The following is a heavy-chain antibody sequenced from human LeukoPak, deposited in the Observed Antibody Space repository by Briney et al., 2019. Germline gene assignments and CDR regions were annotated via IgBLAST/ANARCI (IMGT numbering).Heavy chain of an antibody. CDR2: ISSSAGYT. D-gene: IGHD3-10*01. V-gene: IGHV3-11*06. CDR3: ARPTVRGVITC. J-gene: IGHJ4*02. CDR1: GFTFSDYY. Sequence: GGSLRLSCAASGFTFSDYYMSWIRLAPGKGLEWVSFISSSAGYTNYADSVKGRFTISRDNAKNSLYLQMNSLRAEDTAVYYCARPTVRGVITCWGQGTLVTVSS.